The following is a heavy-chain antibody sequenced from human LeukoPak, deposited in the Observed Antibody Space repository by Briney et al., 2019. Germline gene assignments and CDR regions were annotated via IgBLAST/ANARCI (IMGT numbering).Heavy chain of an antibody. CDR3: TRGHYSNTL. CDR1: GFIVSDQY. J-gene: IGHJ4*02. V-gene: IGHV3-66*01. Sequence: TGGSLRLSCAASGFIVSDQYMSWVRQAPGKGLEWISVIYSDGNTYYSDSVKGRFTISRDNSKNTLLLQMDSLRAEDTAVYYCTRGHYSNTLGGQGTLVTVSS. CDR2: IYSDGNT. D-gene: IGHD6-13*01.